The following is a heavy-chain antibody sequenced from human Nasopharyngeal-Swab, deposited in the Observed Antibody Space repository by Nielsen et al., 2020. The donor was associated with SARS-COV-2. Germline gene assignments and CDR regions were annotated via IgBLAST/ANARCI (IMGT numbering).Heavy chain of an antibody. J-gene: IGHJ4*02. V-gene: IGHV3-30*18. CDR1: GFTFSSSG. Sequence: SLSLSCAASGFTFSSSGMDWVRQAPGKGLEWVAVISYDGSNEYYGDSVKGRFTISRDNSKNTLYLQMNSLRVDDTAVYYCAKDVHGDYGGIDYWGQGILVTVSS. D-gene: IGHD4-17*01. CDR3: AKDVHGDYGGIDY. CDR2: ISYDGSNE.